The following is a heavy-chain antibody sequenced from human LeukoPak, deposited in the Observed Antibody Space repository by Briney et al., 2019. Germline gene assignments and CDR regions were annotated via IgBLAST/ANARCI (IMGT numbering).Heavy chain of an antibody. CDR1: GGSFSGYY. J-gene: IGHJ4*02. CDR2: IHYSGST. Sequence: PSETLSLTCAVYGGSFSGYYWGWIRQPPGKGLDWIGIIHYSGSTYYNPSLKSRVTMSVHTSMTQFSLKLNSVTAADTAVYYCARRSAGTGFDYWGQGSLVTVSS. CDR3: ARRSAGTGFDY. D-gene: IGHD6-13*01. V-gene: IGHV4-34*01.